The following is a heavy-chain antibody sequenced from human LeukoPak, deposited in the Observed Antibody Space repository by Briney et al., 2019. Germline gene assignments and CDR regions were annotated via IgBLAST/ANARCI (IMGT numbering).Heavy chain of an antibody. Sequence: GESLQISCQGSGYSFTSYWIGWGRQMPGKGLEWMGIIYPSDSETRYSPSFQGQVTLSVDKSISTAYLQWSSLKASDTAMYYCARQVSAASDYWGQGTLVTVSS. CDR1: GYSFTSYW. CDR3: ARQVSAASDY. D-gene: IGHD6-13*01. V-gene: IGHV5-51*01. CDR2: IYPSDSET. J-gene: IGHJ4*02.